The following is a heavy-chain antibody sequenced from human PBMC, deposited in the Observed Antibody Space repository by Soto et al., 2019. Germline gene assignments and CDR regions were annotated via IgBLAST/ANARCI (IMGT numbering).Heavy chain of an antibody. Sequence: SETLSLTCTVSGGSISSGSYYWGWIRQPPGKGLEWIGSIYYSGGTYYNPSLKSRVTISVDTSKNQFSLKLSSVTAADTAVYYCARPGIAAAGNYYHYYGMDVWGQGTTVTVSS. J-gene: IGHJ6*02. V-gene: IGHV4-39*01. CDR1: GGSISSGSYY. CDR2: IYYSGGT. D-gene: IGHD6-13*01. CDR3: ARPGIAAAGNYYHYYGMDV.